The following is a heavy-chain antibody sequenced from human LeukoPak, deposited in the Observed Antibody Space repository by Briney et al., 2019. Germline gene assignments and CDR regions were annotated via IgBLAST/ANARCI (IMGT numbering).Heavy chain of an antibody. V-gene: IGHV3-11*01. D-gene: IGHD5-24*01. CDR1: GFIFSDYY. Sequence: PGGSLRLSCEASGFIFSDYYMTWMRQAPGKGLEWVTYLGTSGTPIYYADSVRGRFTISRDNAKNSLYLQMNSLTAEDTAVYYCARGRRDGARCFDYWGQGTLVTVSS. CDR2: LGTSGTPI. J-gene: IGHJ4*02. CDR3: ARGRRDGARCFDY.